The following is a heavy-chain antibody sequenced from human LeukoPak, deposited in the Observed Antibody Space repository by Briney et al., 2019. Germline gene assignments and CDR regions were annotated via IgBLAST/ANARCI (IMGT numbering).Heavy chain of an antibody. CDR3: ARGGTTVTPGLLWFDP. CDR2: VYSSGST. D-gene: IGHD4-17*01. V-gene: IGHV4-59*01. Sequence: SETLSLTCTVSGGSISSYYWSWIRQPPGKGLEWIGYVYSSGSTKYNPSLKSRVTISVDTSKNQFSLKLSSVTAADTAVYYCARGGTTVTPGLLWFDPWGQGTLVTVSS. J-gene: IGHJ5*02. CDR1: GGSISSYY.